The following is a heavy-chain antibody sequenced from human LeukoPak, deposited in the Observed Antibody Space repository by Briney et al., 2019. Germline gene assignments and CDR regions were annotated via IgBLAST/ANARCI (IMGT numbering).Heavy chain of an antibody. CDR3: ATALGATYDNYYHGMDV. D-gene: IGHD1-26*01. V-gene: IGHV1-2*02. J-gene: IGHJ6*02. CDR2: INPNSGGT. CDR1: GYTFTDYY. Sequence: ASVKVSCKASGYTFTDYYMHWVRQAPGQGVEWMGWINPNSGGTNYAQKFQDRVTMTRDTSISTAYMELSSLRSDDTAVYYCATALGATYDNYYHGMDVWGQGTTVTVSS.